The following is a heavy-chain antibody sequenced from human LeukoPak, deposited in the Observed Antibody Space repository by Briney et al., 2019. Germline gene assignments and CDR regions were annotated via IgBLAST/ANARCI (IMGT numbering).Heavy chain of an antibody. Sequence: ASETLSLTCTVSGGSISSHYWSWIRQPPGKGLEWIGYIYYSGSTNYNPSLKSRVTISVDTSKNQFSLKLSSVTAADTAVYYCARIKSSGWYKYYYYYMDVWGKGTTVTVSS. CDR2: IYYSGST. CDR1: GGSISSHY. J-gene: IGHJ6*03. D-gene: IGHD6-19*01. V-gene: IGHV4-59*11. CDR3: ARIKSSGWYKYYYYYMDV.